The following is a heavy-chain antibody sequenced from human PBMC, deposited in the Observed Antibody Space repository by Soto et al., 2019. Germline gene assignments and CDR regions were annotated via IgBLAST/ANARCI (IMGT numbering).Heavy chain of an antibody. J-gene: IGHJ4*02. CDR1: SGSISSSNW. Sequence: QVQLQESGPGLVKPSGTLSLTCAVSSGSISSSNWWSWVRQPPGKGLEWIGEIYHSGSTNYNPSLKSRVTISVDKSKNQFSLKLSSVTAAVTAVYYCARHARDCSSTSCYVRVFDYWGQGTLVTVSS. CDR3: ARHARDCSSTSCYVRVFDY. D-gene: IGHD2-2*01. CDR2: IYHSGST. V-gene: IGHV4-4*02.